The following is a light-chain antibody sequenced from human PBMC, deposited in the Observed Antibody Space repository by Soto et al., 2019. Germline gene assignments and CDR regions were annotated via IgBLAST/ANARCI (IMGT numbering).Light chain of an antibody. CDR2: EVS. CDR1: SSDVGGYNY. Sequence: QSVLTQPASVSGSPGQSITISCTGTSSDVGGYNYVSWYQQHPGKAPKLMIYEVSNRPSGVSNRFSGSKSGNTVSLTISGLQAEDEADYYCSSYTSSSRYVFGTGPKVTVL. CDR3: SSYTSSSRYV. J-gene: IGLJ1*01. V-gene: IGLV2-14*01.